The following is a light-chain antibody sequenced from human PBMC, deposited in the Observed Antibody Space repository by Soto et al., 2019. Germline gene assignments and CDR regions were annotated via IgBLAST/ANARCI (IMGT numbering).Light chain of an antibody. CDR3: QQYGRSPFT. CDR1: QSVGSSY. J-gene: IGKJ3*01. Sequence: EIVLTQSPGTLSLSPGERATLSCRASQSVGSSYLAWYQHKPGQSPRLLIYGTSSRATGIPDRFSGSGTGTDFTLTISRLEPEDLEVYYCQQYGRSPFTFGPGTKVDIK. V-gene: IGKV3-20*01. CDR2: GTS.